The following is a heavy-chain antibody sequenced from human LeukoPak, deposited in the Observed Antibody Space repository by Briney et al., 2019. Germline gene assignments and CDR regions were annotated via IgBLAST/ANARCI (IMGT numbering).Heavy chain of an antibody. J-gene: IGHJ3*02. CDR3: ARRGGSPLGAFDI. Sequence: PSETLSLTCTVSGVSISNYDWSWIRQPPGRGLEWIGYIYYTGNTNYNPSLKGRVTISEDTSKNQFSLRLSSMTSADTAVYYCARRGGSPLGAFDIWGQGTMVTVSS. CDR2: IYYTGNT. CDR1: GVSISNYD. V-gene: IGHV4-59*01. D-gene: IGHD1-26*01.